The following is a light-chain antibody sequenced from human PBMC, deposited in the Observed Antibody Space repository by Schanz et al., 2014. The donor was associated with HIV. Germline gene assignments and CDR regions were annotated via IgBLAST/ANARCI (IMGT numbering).Light chain of an antibody. J-gene: IGLJ2*01. V-gene: IGLV2-14*02. Sequence: QSALTQPASVSGSPGQSITISCTGPSSDVGSYNLVSWYQQHPGKAPKLMIYDVSNRPSGVPDRFSGSKSGNTASLTISGLQTEDEADYYCAAWDVNLNGPVFGGGTKLTVL. CDR2: DVS. CDR1: SSDVGSYNL. CDR3: AAWDVNLNGPV.